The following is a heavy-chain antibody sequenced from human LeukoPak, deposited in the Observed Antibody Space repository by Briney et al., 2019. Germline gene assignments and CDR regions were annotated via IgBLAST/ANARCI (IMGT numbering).Heavy chain of an antibody. CDR1: GYTFTGYY. Sequence: ASVKVSCTASGYTFTGYYMHWVRQAPGQGLEWMGWINPNSGGTNYAQKFQGWVTMTRDTSISTAYMELSRLRSDDTAVYYCARGFSAKSGSLLYWGQGTLVTVSS. V-gene: IGHV1-2*04. CDR3: ARGFSAKSGSLLY. J-gene: IGHJ4*02. CDR2: INPNSGGT. D-gene: IGHD1-26*01.